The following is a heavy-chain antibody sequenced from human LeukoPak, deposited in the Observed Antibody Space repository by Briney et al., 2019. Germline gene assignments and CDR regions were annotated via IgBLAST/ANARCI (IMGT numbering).Heavy chain of an antibody. Sequence: NPSETLSLTCAVSGGSISSGNWWSWVRQPPGKGLEWIGEIYRSGSTNYNPSLKSRVTISVDKSKNQFSLKLSSVTAADTAVYYCARDSSGSYPFDYWGQGTLVTASS. V-gene: IGHV4-4*02. CDR3: ARDSSGSYPFDY. CDR2: IYRSGST. CDR1: GGSISSGNW. D-gene: IGHD1-26*01. J-gene: IGHJ4*02.